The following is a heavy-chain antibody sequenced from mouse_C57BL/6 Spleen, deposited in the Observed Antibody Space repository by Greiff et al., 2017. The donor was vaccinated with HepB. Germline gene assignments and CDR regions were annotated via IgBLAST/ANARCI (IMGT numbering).Heavy chain of an antibody. CDR3: ARGDGYYHYYAMDY. CDR1: GYTFTSYW. J-gene: IGHJ4*01. CDR2: IHPNSGST. V-gene: IGHV1-64*01. Sequence: VQLQQPGAELVKPGASVKLSCKASGYTFTSYWMHWVKQRPGQGLEWIGMIHPNSGSTNYNEKFKSKATLTVDKSSSTAYMQLSSLTSEDSAVYYCARGDGYYHYYAMDYWGQGTSVTVSS. D-gene: IGHD2-3*01.